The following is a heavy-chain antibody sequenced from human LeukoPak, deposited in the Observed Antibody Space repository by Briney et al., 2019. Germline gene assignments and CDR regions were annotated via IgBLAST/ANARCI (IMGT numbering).Heavy chain of an antibody. Sequence: PGGSLRLSCAASGFTFSSYEMNWVRQAPGKGVEWVSYISSSGSTIYYADSVKGRFTISRDNAKNSLYLQMNSLRAEDTAVYYCARDPHGYSSNSNWFDPWGQGTLVTVSS. J-gene: IGHJ5*02. D-gene: IGHD6-13*01. CDR2: ISSSGSTI. CDR1: GFTFSSYE. CDR3: ARDPHGYSSNSNWFDP. V-gene: IGHV3-48*03.